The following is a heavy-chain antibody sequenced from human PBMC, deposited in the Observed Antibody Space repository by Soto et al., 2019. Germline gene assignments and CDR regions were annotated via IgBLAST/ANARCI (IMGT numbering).Heavy chain of an antibody. CDR1: GGSISSSSYY. J-gene: IGHJ5*02. V-gene: IGHV4-39*01. CDR3: ARHVRLGYCSSTSCYRDWFDP. D-gene: IGHD2-2*01. CDR2: IYYSGST. Sequence: QLQLQESGPGLVKPSETLSLTCTVSGGSISSSSYYWGWIRQPPGKGLEWIGSIYYSGSTYYNPSLKSRVTISVDTSKNQFSLKLSSVTAADTAVYYCARHVRLGYCSSTSCYRDWFDPWGQGTLVTVSS.